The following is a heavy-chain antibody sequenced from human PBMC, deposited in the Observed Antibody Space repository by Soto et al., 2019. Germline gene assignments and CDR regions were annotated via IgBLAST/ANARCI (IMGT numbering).Heavy chain of an antibody. D-gene: IGHD2-15*01. J-gene: IGHJ5*02. CDR2: ISSSSSTI. CDR3: ARAGYCSGGSCYFNWFDP. Sequence: GGSLRLSCAASGFTFSSYSMNWVRQAPGKGLEWVSYISSSSSTIYYADSVKGRFTISRDNAKNSLYLQMNSLRAEDTAVYYCARAGYCSGGSCYFNWFDPWGQGTLVTVSS. V-gene: IGHV3-48*01. CDR1: GFTFSSYS.